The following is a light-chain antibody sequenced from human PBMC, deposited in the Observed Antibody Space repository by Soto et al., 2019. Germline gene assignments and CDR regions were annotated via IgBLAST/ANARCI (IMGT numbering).Light chain of an antibody. V-gene: IGKV1-39*01. CDR1: QSIGVY. CDR2: GAS. Sequence: DIQMTQSPSSLSASVGERVTITCRASQSIGVYLNWFQQKPGKAPELVIYGASSLPSGVPPRFRGGGSRTDFTLTISSLQHEDFATYYCQESVSSLGTFGPGTTVDIK. CDR3: QESVSSLGT. J-gene: IGKJ3*01.